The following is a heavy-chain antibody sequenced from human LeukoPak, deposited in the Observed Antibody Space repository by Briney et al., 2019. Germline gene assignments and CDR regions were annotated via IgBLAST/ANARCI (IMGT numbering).Heavy chain of an antibody. Sequence: GGSLRLSCAASGFTFSSYSMNWVRQAPGKGLEWVSSISSSSSYIYYADSVKGRFTISRDNAKNSLYLQMNSLRAEDRAVYYCARFIVSWSGYYEEDFDYWGQGTLVTVSS. J-gene: IGHJ4*02. CDR1: GFTFSSYS. CDR2: ISSSSSYI. CDR3: ARFIVSWSGYYEEDFDY. V-gene: IGHV3-21*01. D-gene: IGHD3-3*01.